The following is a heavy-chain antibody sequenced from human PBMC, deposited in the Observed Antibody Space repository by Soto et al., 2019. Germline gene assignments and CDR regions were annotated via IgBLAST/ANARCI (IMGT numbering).Heavy chain of an antibody. CDR1: GGSMTAGYY. CDR2: IYYSAYT. J-gene: IGHJ4*02. V-gene: IGHV4-59*08. CDR3: ARHVDCVSTSCYGFSFHY. D-gene: IGHD2-2*01. Sequence: SETLYITCTVSGGSMTAGYYWSWIRQPPGKGLEWIGYIYYSAYTIYNPSLKSRVTMSLDTSKNQFSLKLSSVTAADTAVYYCARHVDCVSTSCYGFSFHYWGQGTLVTVFS.